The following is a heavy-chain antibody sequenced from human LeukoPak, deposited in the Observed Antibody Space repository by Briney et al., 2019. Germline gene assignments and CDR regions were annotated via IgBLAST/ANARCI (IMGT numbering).Heavy chain of an antibody. CDR3: ATDLALTYYYDSTGFQH. CDR2: FDPEDGET. J-gene: IGHJ1*01. Sequence: ASVKVSCKVSGYTLTELSMHWVRQAPRKGLEWMGGFDPEDGETIYAQKFQGRVTMTEDTSTDTAYMELSSLRSEDTAVYYCATDLALTYYYDSTGFQHWGQGTLVTVSS. CDR1: GYTLTELS. D-gene: IGHD3-22*01. V-gene: IGHV1-24*01.